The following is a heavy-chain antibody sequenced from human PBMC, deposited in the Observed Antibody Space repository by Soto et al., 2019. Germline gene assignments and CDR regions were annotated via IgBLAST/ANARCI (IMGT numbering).Heavy chain of an antibody. Sequence: GGSLRLSCAASGFSFNTDSMNGVRQAPGKGQEWLTYISGTNSTTYYADAVKSRFTISRDNAKNSLYLQMNSLRSEDTALYFCARDPPTVGSQYFQHWGQGTLVTVS. CDR2: ISGTNSTT. CDR3: ARDPPTVGSQYFQH. V-gene: IGHV3-48*01. CDR1: GFSFNTDS. D-gene: IGHD1-26*01. J-gene: IGHJ1*01.